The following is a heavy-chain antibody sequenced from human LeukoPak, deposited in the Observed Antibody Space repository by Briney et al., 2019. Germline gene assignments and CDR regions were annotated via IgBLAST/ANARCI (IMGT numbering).Heavy chain of an antibody. J-gene: IGHJ4*02. D-gene: IGHD4-17*01. CDR2: IHHDGST. Sequence: SETLSLTCDVSGYSINGDFHWGWVRQSPGKGLEWIATIHHDGSTYYNSSLKSRVSISMDTSKNQFSLRVTSLTAADTATYYWARDRIDFGQYGFDYWGQGALVTVS. V-gene: IGHV4-38-2*01. CDR3: ARDRIDFGQYGFDY. CDR1: GYSINGDFH.